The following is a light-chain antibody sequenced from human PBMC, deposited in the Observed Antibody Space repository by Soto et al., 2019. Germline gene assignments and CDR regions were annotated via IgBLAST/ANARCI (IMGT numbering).Light chain of an antibody. V-gene: IGLV4-69*01. CDR1: SGHSDNA. CDR3: QTWGTDIQV. J-gene: IGLJ3*02. Sequence: QLVLTQSPSASASLGASVKFTYTLSSGHSDNAIAWHQQHPEKGPRYLMKVDSDGSHRKGDGIPDRFSGSSSGTERYLTISSLQSEDEADYYCQTWGTDIQVFGRGTKLTVL. CDR2: VDSDGSH.